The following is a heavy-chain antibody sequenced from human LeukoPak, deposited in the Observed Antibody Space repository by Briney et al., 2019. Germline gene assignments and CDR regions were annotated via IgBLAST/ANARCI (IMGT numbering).Heavy chain of an antibody. V-gene: IGHV4-31*03. CDR1: GGSISSGGYY. J-gene: IGHJ4*02. CDR2: IYYSGST. Sequence: PSETLSLTCTVSGGSISSGGYYWSWIRQHPGKGLEWIGYIYYSGSTYYNPSLKSRVTISVDTSKNQFSLKLSSVTAADTAVYYCARTYGGPLYYFDYWGQGTLVTVSS. D-gene: IGHD4-23*01. CDR3: ARTYGGPLYYFDY.